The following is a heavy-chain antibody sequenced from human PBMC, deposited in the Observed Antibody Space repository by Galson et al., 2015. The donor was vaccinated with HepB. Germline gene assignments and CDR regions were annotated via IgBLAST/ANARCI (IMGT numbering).Heavy chain of an antibody. CDR3: AKSPEWYCSGGRCLTLDY. CDR1: GFTFDDYA. CDR2: IRWNSVTI. Sequence: SLRLSCAASGFTFDDYAMHWVRQAPGKGLEWVSGIRWNSVTIGYADSVKGRFTISRDNAKNSLYLQMNSLRTEDTALYYCAKSPEWYCSGGRCLTLDYWGQGTLVTVSS. J-gene: IGHJ4*02. V-gene: IGHV3-9*01. D-gene: IGHD2-15*01.